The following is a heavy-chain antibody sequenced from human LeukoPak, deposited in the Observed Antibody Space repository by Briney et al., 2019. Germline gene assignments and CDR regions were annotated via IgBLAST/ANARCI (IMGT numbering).Heavy chain of an antibody. CDR3: ARISSRGLGFDI. V-gene: IGHV4-31*03. CDR1: GGSIFSGGYY. D-gene: IGHD3/OR15-3a*01. CDR2: IYYSGST. J-gene: IGHJ3*02. Sequence: SSQTLSLTCTVSGGSIFSGGYYWSWIRQHPGNGLEWIGYIYYSGSTYYNPSLKSRVTISMDTSKNQLSLKLSSVTAADTAAYYCARISSRGLGFDIWGQGSMVTVSS.